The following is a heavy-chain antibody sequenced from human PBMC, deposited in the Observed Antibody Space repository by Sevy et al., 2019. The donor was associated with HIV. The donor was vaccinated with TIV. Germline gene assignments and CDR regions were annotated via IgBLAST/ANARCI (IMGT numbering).Heavy chain of an antibody. V-gene: IGHV3-53*01. CDR2: IYSGGST. J-gene: IGHJ3*02. CDR1: GFTVSSNY. Sequence: GGSLRLSCAASGFTVSSNYMSWVRQAPGKGLEWVSVIYSGGSTYYADSVKGRFTISRDNSKNTLYLHMNSLRAEDTAVYYCARGFIRPYSSSWYGDSSAFDIWGQGTMVTVSS. D-gene: IGHD6-13*01. CDR3: ARGFIRPYSSSWYGDSSAFDI.